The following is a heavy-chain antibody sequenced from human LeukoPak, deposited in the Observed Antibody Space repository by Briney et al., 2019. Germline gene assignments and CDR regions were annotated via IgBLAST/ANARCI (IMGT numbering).Heavy chain of an antibody. D-gene: IGHD6-19*01. CDR3: ATYSSGWYYFEY. J-gene: IGHJ4*02. CDR2: ISSSTSYT. V-gene: IGHV3-11*03. CDR1: GFTFSDYY. Sequence: PGGSLRLSCAAAGFTFSDYYMSWIRQAPGKGLEWVPYISSSTSYTNYADSVKGRFTISRDNAKNSLYLQMNSLRAEDTAVYYCATYSSGWYYFEYWGQGTLVTVSS.